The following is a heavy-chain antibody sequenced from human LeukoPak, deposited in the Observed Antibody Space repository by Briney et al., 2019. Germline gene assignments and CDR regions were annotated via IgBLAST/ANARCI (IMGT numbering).Heavy chain of an antibody. J-gene: IGHJ4*02. Sequence: SETLSLTCTVSGGSISSSSYYWGWIRQPPGKGLEWIGSIYYSGSTYYNPSLKSRVTISVDTSKNQFSLKLSSVTAADTAVYYCARVGYSSSWYPFGYWGQGTLVTVSS. CDR2: IYYSGST. D-gene: IGHD6-13*01. V-gene: IGHV4-39*07. CDR3: ARVGYSSSWYPFGY. CDR1: GGSISSSSYY.